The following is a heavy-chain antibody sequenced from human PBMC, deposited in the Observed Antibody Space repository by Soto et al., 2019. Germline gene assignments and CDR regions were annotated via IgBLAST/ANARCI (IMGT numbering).Heavy chain of an antibody. CDR1: GGSISSGGYY. J-gene: IGHJ6*02. Sequence: QVQLQESGPGLVKPSQTLSLTCTVSGGSISSGGYYWSWIRQHPGKGLEWIGYIYYIGNTYYNPSLKRRVTISIDTSKNQFSLKLSSVTAADTAVYYCARDFRFGDYYGMDVWGQGTTVTVSS. CDR3: ARDFRFGDYYGMDV. V-gene: IGHV4-31*03. D-gene: IGHD3-10*01. CDR2: IYYIGNT.